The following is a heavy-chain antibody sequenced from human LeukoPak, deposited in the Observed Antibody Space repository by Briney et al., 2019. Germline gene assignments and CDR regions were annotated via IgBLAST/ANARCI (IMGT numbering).Heavy chain of an antibody. V-gene: IGHV3-48*03. CDR2: ISSSASTI. D-gene: IGHD3-10*01. Sequence: GGSLRLSCAASGFTFSSYEMNWVRQAPGKGLEWVSYISSSASTIYYADSVKGRFTISRDNAKNSLYLQMKSLRAEDTAVYYCARVPLSMVRGYDYWGQGTLVTVSS. J-gene: IGHJ4*02. CDR1: GFTFSSYE. CDR3: ARVPLSMVRGYDY.